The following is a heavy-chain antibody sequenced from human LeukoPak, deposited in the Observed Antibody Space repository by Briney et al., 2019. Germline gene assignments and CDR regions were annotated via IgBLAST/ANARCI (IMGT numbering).Heavy chain of an antibody. V-gene: IGHV3-23*01. CDR1: AFPFSTYV. D-gene: IGHD1-14*01. J-gene: IGHJ4*02. Sequence: GGSLRLSCAASAFPFSTYVMSWVRQAPGGGLEWISSISGDGARTYYTNSVKGRFTIFRDNPKNTLFLQVNSLRVEDTAVYYCAKGGLTTPLHYWGQGTLVTVSS. CDR3: AKGGLTTPLHY. CDR2: ISGDGART.